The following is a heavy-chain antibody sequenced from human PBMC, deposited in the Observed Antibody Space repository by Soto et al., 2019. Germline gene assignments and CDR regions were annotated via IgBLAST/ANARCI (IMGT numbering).Heavy chain of an antibody. CDR1: GFTFSSYA. J-gene: IGHJ3*02. D-gene: IGHD3-16*01. CDR3: AKEIGGYLTIHDAFDI. V-gene: IGHV3-23*01. CDR2: ISGSGGST. Sequence: GGSLRLSCAASGFTFSSYAMSWVRQAPGKGLEWVSAISGSGGSTYYADSVKGRFTISRDNSKNTLYLQMNSLRAEDTAVYYCAKEIGGYLTIHDAFDIWGQGTMVTVSS.